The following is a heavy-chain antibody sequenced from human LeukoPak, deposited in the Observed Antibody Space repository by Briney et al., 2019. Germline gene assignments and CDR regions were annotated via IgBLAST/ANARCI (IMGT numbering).Heavy chain of an antibody. CDR1: GYIFTGYY. CDR3: AREPTHSFYDYVWGSAFYYCYMDV. Sequence: ASVKVSCKASGYIFTGYYMHWVRQAPGQGLEWMGWINPNSGATSYAQKLQGRVTMTTDTSTSTAYMELRSLRSDDTAVYYCAREPTHSFYDYVWGSAFYYCYMDVWGKGTTVTVSS. D-gene: IGHD3-16*01. J-gene: IGHJ6*03. V-gene: IGHV1-2*02. CDR2: INPNSGAT.